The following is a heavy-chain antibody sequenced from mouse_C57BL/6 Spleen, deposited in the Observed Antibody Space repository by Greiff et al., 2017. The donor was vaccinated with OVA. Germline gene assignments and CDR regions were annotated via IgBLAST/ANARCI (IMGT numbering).Heavy chain of an antibody. Sequence: VQLQQSGPELVKPGASVKISCKASGYTFTDYYMNWVKQSHGKSLEWIGDINPNNGGTSYKQKFKGKATLTVDKSSSTAYMELRSLTSEDSAVYYCARTITTVVGPYAMDYWGQGTSVTVSS. V-gene: IGHV1-26*01. D-gene: IGHD1-1*01. J-gene: IGHJ4*01. CDR2: INPNNGGT. CDR1: GYTFTDYY. CDR3: ARTITTVVGPYAMDY.